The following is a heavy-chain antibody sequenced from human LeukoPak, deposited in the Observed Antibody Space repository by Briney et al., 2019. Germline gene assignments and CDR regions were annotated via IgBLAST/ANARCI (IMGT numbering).Heavy chain of an antibody. V-gene: IGHV4-59*01. J-gene: IGHJ6*02. Sequence: PSETLSLTCTVSGGSIRSYYWSWIRQPPGKGLEWIGYIYYSGSTNYNPSLKSRVTISVDTSKNQFSLKLSSVTAADTAVYYCARDSGRPFYYYYGMDVWGQGTTVTVSS. CDR3: ARDSGRPFYYYYGMDV. D-gene: IGHD6-6*01. CDR2: IYYSGST. CDR1: GGSIRSYY.